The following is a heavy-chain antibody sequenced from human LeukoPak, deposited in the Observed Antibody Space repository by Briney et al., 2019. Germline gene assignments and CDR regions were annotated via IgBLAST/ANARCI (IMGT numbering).Heavy chain of an antibody. J-gene: IGHJ4*02. CDR2: IYYDGSYK. CDR3: AREGNSGYSNGCFDY. Sequence: RRSLRLSCAASGFTFNTYSIHWVPQAPGEGLKWVAVIYYDGSYKYYSDSVKGRFTISRDNSKSTLYLQMNGLRLEDTAVYYCAREGNSGYSNGCFDYWGQGTLVTVSS. CDR1: GFTFNTYS. V-gene: IGHV3-30*04. D-gene: IGHD5-18*01.